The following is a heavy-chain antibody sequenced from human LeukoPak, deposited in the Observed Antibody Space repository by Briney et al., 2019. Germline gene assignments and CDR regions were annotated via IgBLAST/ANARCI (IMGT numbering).Heavy chain of an antibody. CDR2: MYYSGST. V-gene: IGHV4-39*07. CDR1: GGSISSSSYY. D-gene: IGHD4-17*01. CDR3: ARALHDYGDPFDY. J-gene: IGHJ4*02. Sequence: SETLSLTCTVSGGSISSSSYYWGWIRQPPGKGLEWIGSMYYSGSTYYNPSLKSRVTISVDTSKNQFSLKLSSVTAADTAVYYCARALHDYGDPFDYWGQGTLVTVSS.